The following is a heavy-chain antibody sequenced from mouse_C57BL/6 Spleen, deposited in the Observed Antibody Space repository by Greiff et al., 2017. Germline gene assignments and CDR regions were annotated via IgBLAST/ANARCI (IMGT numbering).Heavy chain of an antibody. CDR1: GYTFTSYW. V-gene: IGHV1-7*01. D-gene: IGHD2-4*01. Sequence: VKLQESGPELVKPGASVKLSCKASGYTFTSYWMHWVKQRPGQGLEWIGYINPSSGYTKYNQKFKDKATLTADKSSSTAYMQLSSLTYEDSAVXYCARWDYEDYAMDYWGQGTSVTVSS. J-gene: IGHJ4*01. CDR2: INPSSGYT. CDR3: ARWDYEDYAMDY.